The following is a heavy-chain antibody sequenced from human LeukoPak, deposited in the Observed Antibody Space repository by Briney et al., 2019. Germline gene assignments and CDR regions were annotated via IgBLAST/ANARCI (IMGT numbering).Heavy chain of an antibody. V-gene: IGHV1-2*04. CDR1: GYTFTGYY. Sequence: ASVKVPCKASGYTFTGYYMHWVRQAPGQGLEWMGWINPNSGGTNYAQKFQGWVTMTRDTSISTAYMELSRLRSDDTAVYYCARDEGGGYCSSTSCPGSYYYYMDVWGKGTTVTVSS. D-gene: IGHD2-2*01. J-gene: IGHJ6*03. CDR2: INPNSGGT. CDR3: ARDEGGGYCSSTSCPGSYYYYMDV.